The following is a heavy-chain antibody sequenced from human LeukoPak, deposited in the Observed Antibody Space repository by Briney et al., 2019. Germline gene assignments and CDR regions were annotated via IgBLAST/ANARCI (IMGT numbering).Heavy chain of an antibody. CDR2: IYYSGST. CDR3: ARGGATVQSYYFDY. CDR1: GGSISSYY. V-gene: IGHV4-59*01. D-gene: IGHD1-1*01. Sequence: SETLSLTCTVSGGSISSYYWSWLRQPPGKGLEWIGYIYYSGSTYYNPSLKSRVTISVDTSKNQFSLKLSSVTAADTAVYYCARGGATVQSYYFDYWGQGTLVTVSS. J-gene: IGHJ4*02.